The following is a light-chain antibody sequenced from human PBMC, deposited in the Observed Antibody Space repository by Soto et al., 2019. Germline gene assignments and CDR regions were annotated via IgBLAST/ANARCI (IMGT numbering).Light chain of an antibody. J-gene: IGKJ2*01. CDR3: QQSYSTPPDT. Sequence: DIQMTQSPSSLSASVGDRVTITCRASQSISTNLNWYQKKPGKAPKLLIHAASSLQSGVPSRFSGSGSGTDFTLTINSLQPEEFATYYCQQSYSTPPDTFGQGTKLEIK. CDR1: QSISTN. V-gene: IGKV1-39*01. CDR2: AAS.